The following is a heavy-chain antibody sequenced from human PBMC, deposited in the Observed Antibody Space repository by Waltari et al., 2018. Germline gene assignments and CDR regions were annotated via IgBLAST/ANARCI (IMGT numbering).Heavy chain of an antibody. Sequence: EVQLVESGGGLVKPGGSLRLSCAASGFTFSSYSMNWVRQAPGKGLEWVSSISSSSSYIYYADSVKGRFTISRDNAKNSLYLQMNSLRAEDTAVYYCARDPSGTTVTPRRVYYYYGMDVWGQGP. CDR2: ISSSSSYI. CDR1: GFTFSSYS. J-gene: IGHJ6*02. V-gene: IGHV3-21*01. D-gene: IGHD4-17*01. CDR3: ARDPSGTTVTPRRVYYYYGMDV.